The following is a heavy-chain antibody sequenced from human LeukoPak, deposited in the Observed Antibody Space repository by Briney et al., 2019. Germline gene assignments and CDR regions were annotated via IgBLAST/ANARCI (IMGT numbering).Heavy chain of an antibody. Sequence: GESLKISCKGSGYSFTSYWIGWVRQLPGKGLEWMGIIYPGDSDTRYSPSFQGQVTISADKPIGTAYLQWSSLKASDTAMYYCARRLYLYGDFDYWGQGTLVTVSS. V-gene: IGHV5-51*01. CDR1: GYSFTSYW. D-gene: IGHD4-17*01. CDR2: IYPGDSDT. J-gene: IGHJ4*02. CDR3: ARRLYLYGDFDY.